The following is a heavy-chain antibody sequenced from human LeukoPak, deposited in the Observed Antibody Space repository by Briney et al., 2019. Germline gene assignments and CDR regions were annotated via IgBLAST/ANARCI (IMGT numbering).Heavy chain of an antibody. CDR2: ISGSGVNT. CDR1: GFTFSNSA. J-gene: IGHJ4*02. D-gene: IGHD4-17*01. V-gene: IGHV3-23*01. CDR3: AKGYYADPFDF. Sequence: GGSLRLSCAASGFTFSNSAMSWVRQAPGRGLEWVSGISGSGVNTFYADSVEGRFTISRDNSKNTPYLQMYSLRADDTAMYYCAKGYYADPFDFWGQGTLVTVSS.